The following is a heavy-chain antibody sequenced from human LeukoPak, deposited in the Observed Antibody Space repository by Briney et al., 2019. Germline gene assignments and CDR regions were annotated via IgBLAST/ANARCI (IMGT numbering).Heavy chain of an antibody. CDR1: GFTFSSYA. CDR3: ARVPYSSGWYDY. Sequence: GGSLRLSCAASGFTFSSYAMNWVRQAPGKGLEWVAGISSGDRTFHAESVKGRFTISRDKSKDTLYLQMNSLRAEDTAVYYCARVPYSSGWYDYWGQGTLVTVSS. CDR2: ISSGDRT. D-gene: IGHD6-19*01. J-gene: IGHJ4*02. V-gene: IGHV3-23*01.